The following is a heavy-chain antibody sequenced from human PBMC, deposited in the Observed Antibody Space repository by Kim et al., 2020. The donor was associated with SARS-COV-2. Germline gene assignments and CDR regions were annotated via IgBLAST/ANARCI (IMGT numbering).Heavy chain of an antibody. V-gene: IGHV1-18*01. CDR1: GYTFTSYG. CDR3: ARDSLYYYGSGSYLANFDY. J-gene: IGHJ4*02. D-gene: IGHD3-10*01. Sequence: ASVKVSCKASGYTFTSYGISWVRQAPGQGLEWMGWISAYNGNTNYAQKLQGRVTMTTDTSTSTAYMELRSLRSDDTAVYYCARDSLYYYGSGSYLANFDYWGQGTLVTVSS. CDR2: ISAYNGNT.